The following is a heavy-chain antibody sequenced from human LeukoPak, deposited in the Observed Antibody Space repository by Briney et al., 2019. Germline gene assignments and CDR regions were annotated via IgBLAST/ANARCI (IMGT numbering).Heavy chain of an antibody. CDR2: IKSKTDGGTT. CDR1: GFTVSSNY. Sequence: KPGGSLRLSCAVSGFTVSSNYMSWVRQAPGKGLEWVGRIKSKTDGGTTDYAAPVKGRFTISRDDSKNTLYLQMNSLKTEDTAVYYCTTDRWFDPWGQGTLVTVSS. CDR3: TTDRWFDP. V-gene: IGHV3-15*01. J-gene: IGHJ5*02.